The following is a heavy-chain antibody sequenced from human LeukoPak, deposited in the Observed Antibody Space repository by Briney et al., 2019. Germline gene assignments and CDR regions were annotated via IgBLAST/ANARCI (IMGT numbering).Heavy chain of an antibody. J-gene: IGHJ6*02. V-gene: IGHV4-39*01. Sequence: PSETLSLTCTVSGGSISSSSYYWGWIREPPGEGLEWIGSIYYSGSTYYNPSLKSRVTISVDTSKYQFSLKLSSVTAADTAVYYCARSHVSYYYYGMDVWGQGTTVTVSS. CDR2: IYYSGST. CDR1: GGSISSSSYY. CDR3: ARSHVSYYYYGMDV.